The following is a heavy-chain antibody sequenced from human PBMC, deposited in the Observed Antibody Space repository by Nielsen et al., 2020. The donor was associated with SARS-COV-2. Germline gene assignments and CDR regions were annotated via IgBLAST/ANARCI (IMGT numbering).Heavy chain of an antibody. CDR1: GGSISSYY. V-gene: IGHV4-59*01. CDR2: IYYSGST. CDR3: ARTYGKYYYYGMDV. D-gene: IGHD1-1*01. J-gene: IGHJ6*02. Sequence: SETLSLTCTVSGGSISSYYWSWIRQPPGKGLEWIGYIYYSGSTNYNPSLKSRVTISVDTSKNQFSLKLSSVTAADTAVYYCARTYGKYYYYGMDVWGQGTTVTVSS.